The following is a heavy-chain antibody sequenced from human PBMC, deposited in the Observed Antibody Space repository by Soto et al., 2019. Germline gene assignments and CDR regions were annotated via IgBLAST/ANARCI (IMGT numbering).Heavy chain of an antibody. CDR2: ISYDGSNK. D-gene: IGHD6-13*01. CDR1: GFTFSSYG. Sequence: QVQLVESGGGVVQPGRSLRLSCAASGFTFSSYGMHWVRQAPGKGLEWVAVISYDGSNKYYADSVKGRFTISRDKSKNTLYLQMNSLRAEDTAVYYCAKGLAAAGDYWGQGTLVTVSS. J-gene: IGHJ4*02. CDR3: AKGLAAAGDY. V-gene: IGHV3-30*18.